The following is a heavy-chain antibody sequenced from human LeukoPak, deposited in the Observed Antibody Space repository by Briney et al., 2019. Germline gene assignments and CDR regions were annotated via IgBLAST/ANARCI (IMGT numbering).Heavy chain of an antibody. D-gene: IGHD2-15*01. CDR2: ISWNSGSI. CDR1: GFTFDDYA. CDR3: AKEGCSGGSCYSRSHNWFDP. J-gene: IGHJ5*02. V-gene: IGHV3-9*01. Sequence: PDRSLRLSCAASGFTFDDYAMHWVRQAPGRGLEWVSGISWNSGSIGYADSVKGRFTISRDNAKNSLYLQMNSLRAEDTALYYRAKEGCSGGSCYSRSHNWFDPWGQGTLVTVSS.